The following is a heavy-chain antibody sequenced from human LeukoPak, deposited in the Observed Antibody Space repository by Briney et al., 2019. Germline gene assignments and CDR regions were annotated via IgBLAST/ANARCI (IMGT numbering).Heavy chain of an antibody. CDR2: ISSFSSTI. CDR1: GFTFSSYS. V-gene: IGHV3-48*02. J-gene: IGHJ4*02. D-gene: IGHD4/OR15-4a*01. CDR3: ARGSYGAVDY. Sequence: GGSLILSCAASGFTFSSYSINWVRQAPGKGLEGVSYISSFSSTIYYADSVKGRFTISRDNAKNALYLQMNSLRDEDTAVYYCARGSYGAVDYWGQGTLVTISS.